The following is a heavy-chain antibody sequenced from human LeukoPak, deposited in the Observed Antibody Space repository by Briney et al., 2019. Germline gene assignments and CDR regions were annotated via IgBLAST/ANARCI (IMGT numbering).Heavy chain of an antibody. CDR3: ASASYGAPSDY. CDR2: INHSGST. V-gene: IGHV4-34*01. Sequence: PSETPSLTCAVYGGSFSGYYWSWIRQPPGKGLEWIGEINHSGSTNYNPSLKSRVTISVDTSKNQFSLKLSSVTAADTAVYYCASASYGAPSDYWGQGTLVTVSS. J-gene: IGHJ4*02. CDR1: GGSFSGYY. D-gene: IGHD4-17*01.